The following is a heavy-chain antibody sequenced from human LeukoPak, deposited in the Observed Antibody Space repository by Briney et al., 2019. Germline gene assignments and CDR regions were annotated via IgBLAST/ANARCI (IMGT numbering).Heavy chain of an antibody. D-gene: IGHD1-26*01. V-gene: IGHV4-34*01. Sequence: SETLSLTCAVYGGSFSGYYWSWIRQPPGKGLEWIGEINHSGSTNYNPSLKSRVTISVDTSKNQFSLKLSSVTAADTAVYYCARGLSVGAIRYYYYMDVWGKGTTVTVSS. J-gene: IGHJ6*03. CDR2: INHSGST. CDR1: GGSFSGYY. CDR3: ARGLSVGAIRYYYYMDV.